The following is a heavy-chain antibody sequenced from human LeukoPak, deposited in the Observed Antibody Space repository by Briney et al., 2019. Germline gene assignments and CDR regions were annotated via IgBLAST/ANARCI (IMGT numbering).Heavy chain of an antibody. D-gene: IGHD6-6*01. CDR2: IYHSGST. CDR1: GGSISSGGYS. J-gene: IGHJ4*02. CDR3: ARGDSSSPLFDY. Sequence: SETLSLTCAVSGGSISSGGYSWSWIRQPPGKGLEWIGYIYHSGSTYYNPSLKSRVTISVDRSKNQFSLKLSSVTAADTAVYYCARGDSSSPLFDYCGQGTLVTVSS. V-gene: IGHV4-30-2*01.